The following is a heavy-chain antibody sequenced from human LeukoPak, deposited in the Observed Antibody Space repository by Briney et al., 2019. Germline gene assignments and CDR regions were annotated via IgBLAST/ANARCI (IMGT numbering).Heavy chain of an antibody. J-gene: IGHJ4*02. D-gene: IGHD2-2*01. V-gene: IGHV3-11*04. CDR1: GLTFSDYY. Sequence: GGSLRLSCAGSGLTFSDYYMSWIRQAPGKGLEWVSYISSSDTTIYYADSVKGRFTISRDNAQNSLYLQMNTLRADDTAVYYRARADCSSTSCYELDYWGQGTLVTVSS. CDR3: ARADCSSTSCYELDY. CDR2: ISSSDTTI.